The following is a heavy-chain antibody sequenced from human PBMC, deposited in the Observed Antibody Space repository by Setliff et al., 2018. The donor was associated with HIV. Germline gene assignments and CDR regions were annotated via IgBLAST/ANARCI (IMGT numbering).Heavy chain of an antibody. D-gene: IGHD3-22*01. V-gene: IGHV2-26*01. CDR2: IFSSDQS. CDR3: ARLMKTYYYDTSGYYAPWGNFDH. Sequence: SGPTLVNPTETLTLTCTVSGFSLSNPEMGVSWIRQPPGKALEWLAHIFSSDQSRFNTSLKSRLTISKDTSKSQVVLTMTNLDPVDTATYYCARLMKTYYYDTSGYYAPWGNFDHWGQGTLVTVSS. CDR1: GFSLSNPEMG. J-gene: IGHJ4*02.